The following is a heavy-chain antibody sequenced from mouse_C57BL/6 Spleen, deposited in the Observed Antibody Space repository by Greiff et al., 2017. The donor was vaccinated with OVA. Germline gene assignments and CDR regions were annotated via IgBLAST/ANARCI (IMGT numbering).Heavy chain of an antibody. J-gene: IGHJ4*01. D-gene: IGHD1-1*01. CDR3: ARSFTTVPSMDY. Sequence: QVQLKQSGPELVKPGASVKISCKASGYAFSSSWMNWVKQRPGKGLEWIGRIYPGDGDTNYNGKFKGKATLTADKSSSTAYMQLSSLTSEDSAVYFCARSFTTVPSMDYWGQGTSVTVSS. CDR1: GYAFSSSW. V-gene: IGHV1-82*01. CDR2: IYPGDGDT.